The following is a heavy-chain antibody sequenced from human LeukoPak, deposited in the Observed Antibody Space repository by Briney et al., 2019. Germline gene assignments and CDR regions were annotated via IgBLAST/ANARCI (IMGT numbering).Heavy chain of an antibody. CDR2: IIHTGVET. CDR3: ARVPLSDYGDYAAVDEVYFDY. D-gene: IGHD4-17*01. CDR1: GFTFTSFW. Sequence: GGSLRLSCAASGFTFTSFWMSWVRQAPGWGLEWVASIIHTGVETYYADSVKGQFTLSRDNSENTVHLQMNSLRAEDTAVYYCARVPLSDYGDYAAVDEVYFDYWGQGTLVTVSS. J-gene: IGHJ4*02. V-gene: IGHV3-23*01.